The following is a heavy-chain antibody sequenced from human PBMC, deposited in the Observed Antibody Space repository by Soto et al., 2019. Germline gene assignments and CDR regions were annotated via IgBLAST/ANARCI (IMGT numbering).Heavy chain of an antibody. D-gene: IGHD4-4*01. CDR1: GGSISSGGYY. Sequence: PSETLSLTCTVSGGSISSGGYYWSWIRQHPGKGLEWIGYIYYSGSTYYNPSLKSRVTISVDTSNNQFSLKLSSVTAADTAVYYCARDQGRYSNYEGAWFDPWGQGTMVTVSS. CDR2: IYYSGST. CDR3: ARDQGRYSNYEGAWFDP. J-gene: IGHJ5*02. V-gene: IGHV4-31*03.